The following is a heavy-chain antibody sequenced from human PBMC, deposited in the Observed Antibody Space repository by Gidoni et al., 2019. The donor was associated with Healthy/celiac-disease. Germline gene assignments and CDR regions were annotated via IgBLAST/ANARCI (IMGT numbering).Heavy chain of an antibody. Sequence: QVQLQQWGAGLLKPSETLSLTCAIYGGSFSGYYWSWIRQPPGKGLEWIGEINHSGSTNYNPSLKSRVTISVDTSKNQFSLKLSSVTAADTAVYYCARGVMRGWYPRAVDYWGQGTLVTVSS. V-gene: IGHV4-34*01. CDR3: ARGVMRGWYPRAVDY. CDR2: INHSGST. CDR1: GGSFSGYY. D-gene: IGHD6-19*01. J-gene: IGHJ4*02.